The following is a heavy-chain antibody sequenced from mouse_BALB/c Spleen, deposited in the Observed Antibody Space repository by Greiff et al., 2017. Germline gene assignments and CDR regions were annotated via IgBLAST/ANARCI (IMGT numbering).Heavy chain of an antibody. CDR2: IDPSDSYT. V-gene: IGHV1-69*02. J-gene: IGHJ1*01. D-gene: IGHD1-1*01. Sequence: QVQLQQSGAELMKPGASVKISCKATGYTFSSYWIEWVKQRPGHGLEWIGEIDPSDSYTNYNQKFKGKATLTVDKSSSTAYMQLSSLTSEDSAVYYCARRYYGSRPYWYFDVWGAGTTVTVSS. CDR1: GYTFSSYW. CDR3: ARRYYGSRPYWYFDV.